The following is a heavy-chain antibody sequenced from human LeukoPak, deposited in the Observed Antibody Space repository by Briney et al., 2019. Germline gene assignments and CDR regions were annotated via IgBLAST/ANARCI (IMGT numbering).Heavy chain of an antibody. CDR1: GFTFSTYW. V-gene: IGHV3-7*05. CDR2: INQDGSQK. CDR3: ARALLGREDY. D-gene: IGHD3-10*01. J-gene: IGHJ4*02. Sequence: PGGSLRISCAASGFTFSTYWLSWVRQAPGKGLEWVANINQDGSQKYYVDSVKGRFTISRDNAKNSLYLQMNSLRAEDTAVYYCARALLGREDYRGQGTLVTVSS.